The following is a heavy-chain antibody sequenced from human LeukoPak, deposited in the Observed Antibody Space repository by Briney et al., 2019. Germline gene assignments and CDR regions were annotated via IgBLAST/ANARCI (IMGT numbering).Heavy chain of an antibody. CDR1: VGTFSSYA. V-gene: IGHV1-69*04. J-gene: IGHJ6*02. CDR2: IIPILGIA. Sequence: SVKVSCKASVGTFSSYAISWVRPAPGQGLEWMGRIIPILGIANYAQKFQGRVTITADKSTSTAYMELSSLRSEDTAVYYCAXXXXXXXXXEAYYYYGMDVWGQGTTVTVSS. CDR3: AXXXXXXXXXEAYYYYGMDV.